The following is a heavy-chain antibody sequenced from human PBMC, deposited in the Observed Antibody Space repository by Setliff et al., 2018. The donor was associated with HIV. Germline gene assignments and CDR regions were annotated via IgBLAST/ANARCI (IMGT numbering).Heavy chain of an antibody. J-gene: IGHJ3*02. V-gene: IGHV1-18*01. Sequence: GASVKVSCKASGYTLTSYGISWVRQAPGQGLEWMGWISAYNGNTNYAQKVQGRVTMTTDTSTSTAYMELRSLRSDDTVVYYCARDRGVYCRSTNCYSPVDAFDIWGQGTMVTVSS. CDR1: GYTLTSYG. CDR3: ARDRGVYCRSTNCYSPVDAFDI. D-gene: IGHD2-2*01. CDR2: ISAYNGNT.